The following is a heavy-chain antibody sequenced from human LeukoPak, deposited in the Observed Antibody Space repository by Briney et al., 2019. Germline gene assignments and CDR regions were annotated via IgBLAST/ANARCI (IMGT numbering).Heavy chain of an antibody. CDR1: GYTFTSYY. J-gene: IGHJ4*02. V-gene: IGHV1-46*01. D-gene: IGHD5-12*01. Sequence: GASVKVSCKASGYTFTSYYMHWVRQAPGQGLEWMGIINPSGGGTSYAQKFQGRVTMTRDTSTSTVYMELSSLRSEDTAVYYCAREGSVASSSSPIGYYFDYWGQGALVTVSS. CDR3: AREGSVASSSSPIGYYFDY. CDR2: INPSGGGT.